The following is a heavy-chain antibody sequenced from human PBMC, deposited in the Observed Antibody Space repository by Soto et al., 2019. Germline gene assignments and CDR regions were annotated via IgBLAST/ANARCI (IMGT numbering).Heavy chain of an antibody. J-gene: IGHJ5*02. CDR3: ARGEWVRLQWWFDP. Sequence: QVQLQESGPGLVEPSQTLSLTCTVSGGSISSGAYYWSWIRQRPGKGLEWIGYIYHSGNTYSNPSLKSRVTISVDTSKNQFSLKLSSVTAADTAVYYCARGEWVRLQWWFDPWGQGTLVTVSS. CDR1: GGSISSGAYY. V-gene: IGHV4-31*03. D-gene: IGHD5-12*01. CDR2: IYHSGNT.